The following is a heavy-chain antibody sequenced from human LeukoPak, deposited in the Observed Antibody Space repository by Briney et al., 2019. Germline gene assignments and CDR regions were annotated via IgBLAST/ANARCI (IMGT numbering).Heavy chain of an antibody. CDR3: ARGRLPLPQGLDY. CDR2: IIPIFGTA. J-gene: IGHJ4*02. Sequence: SVKVSCKASGGTFSSYAISWVRQAPGQGLEWMGGIIPIFGTANYAQEFQGRVTITTDESTSTAYMELSSLRSEDTAVYYCARGRLPLPQGLDYWGQGTLVTVSS. V-gene: IGHV1-69*05. CDR1: GGTFSSYA. D-gene: IGHD5-18*01.